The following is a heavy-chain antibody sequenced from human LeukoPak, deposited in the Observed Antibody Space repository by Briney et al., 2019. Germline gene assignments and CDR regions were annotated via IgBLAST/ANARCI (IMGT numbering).Heavy chain of an antibody. J-gene: IGHJ4*02. CDR2: ISTTSSYL. CDR1: TVTLTGYT. V-gene: IGHV3-21*01. D-gene: IGHD3-10*01. Sequence: GGSLRLSCEGATVTLTGYTMAWVRQAPGKGLEWVSYISTTSSYLYYGDSMNGRFTISRDNAENSLFLQMNSLRVEDTAVYYCARRGQYYGSGSSDFDYWGQGTLVTVSS. CDR3: ARRGQYYGSGSSDFDY.